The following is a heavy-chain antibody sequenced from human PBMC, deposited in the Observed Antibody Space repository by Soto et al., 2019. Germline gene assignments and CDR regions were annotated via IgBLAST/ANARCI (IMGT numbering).Heavy chain of an antibody. D-gene: IGHD2-15*01. CDR1: GYTLTELS. CDR2: IIPIFGTA. J-gene: IGHJ4*01. Sequence: ASVKVSCKVSGYTLTELSMHWVRQAPGKGLEWMGGIIPIFGTANYAQKFQGRVTITADESTSTAYMELSSLRSEDTAVYYCAALGCSGGSCYPFFDYWG. V-gene: IGHV1-69*13. CDR3: AALGCSGGSCYPFFDY.